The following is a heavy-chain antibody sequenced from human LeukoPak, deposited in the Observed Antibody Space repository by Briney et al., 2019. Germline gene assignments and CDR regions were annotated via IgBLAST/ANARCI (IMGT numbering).Heavy chain of an antibody. V-gene: IGHV4-59*01. D-gene: IGHD5-12*01. CDR3: AREKEATFDY. J-gene: IGHJ4*02. Sequence: SETLSLTCTVSGGSISSYYWSWIRQPPGKGLEWIGYIYYSGSTNYNPSLKSRVTISVDTSKDQFSLKLSSVTAADTAVYYCAREKEATFDYWGQGTLVTVSS. CDR2: IYYSGST. CDR1: GGSISSYY.